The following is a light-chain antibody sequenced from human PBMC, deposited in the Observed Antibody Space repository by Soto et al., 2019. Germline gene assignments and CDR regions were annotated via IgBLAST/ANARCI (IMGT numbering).Light chain of an antibody. Sequence: DIQMTQSPSTLSASVGDRVTITCRASESISSWLAWYQQKPGKAPSLLIYKASSLEVEVPSRFSGSGSGTEFTLAISSLHPDDSAPYYCQQYHSHPLTFGGGNKIEIK. V-gene: IGKV1-5*03. CDR3: QQYHSHPLT. CDR1: ESISSW. J-gene: IGKJ4*01. CDR2: KAS.